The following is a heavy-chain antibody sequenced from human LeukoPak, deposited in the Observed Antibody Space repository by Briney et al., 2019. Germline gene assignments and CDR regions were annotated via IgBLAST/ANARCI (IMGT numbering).Heavy chain of an antibody. CDR2: IKQDGSEK. CDR3: AREYSSSWYGVIDY. J-gene: IGHJ4*02. CDR1: GGSISSSNW. Sequence: PSETLSLTCAVSGGSISSSNWWSWVRQPPGKGLEWVANIKQDGSEKYYVDSVKGRFTISRDNAKNSLYLQMNSLRAEDTAVYYCAREYSSSWYGVIDYWGQGTLVTVSS. V-gene: IGHV3-7*01. D-gene: IGHD6-13*01.